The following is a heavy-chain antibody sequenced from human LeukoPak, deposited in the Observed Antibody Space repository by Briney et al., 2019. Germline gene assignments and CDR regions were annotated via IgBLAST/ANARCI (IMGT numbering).Heavy chain of an antibody. CDR3: ARNSIGYCSGGSCYGGGDY. CDR2: ISYDGSNK. J-gene: IGHJ4*02. Sequence: GGSLRLSCAASGFTFSSYGMPWVRQAPGKGLEWVAVISYDGSNKYYADSVKGRFTISRDNSKNTLYLQMNSLRAEDTAVYYCARNSIGYCSGGSCYGGGDYWGQGTLVTVSS. CDR1: GFTFSSYG. V-gene: IGHV3-30*03. D-gene: IGHD2-15*01.